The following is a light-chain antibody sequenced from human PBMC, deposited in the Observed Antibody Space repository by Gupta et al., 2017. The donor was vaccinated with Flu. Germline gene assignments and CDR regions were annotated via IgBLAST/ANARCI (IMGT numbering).Light chain of an antibody. CDR2: EVS. J-gene: IGLJ1*01. V-gene: IGLV2-8*01. CDR3: SSYAGTNLGINTLYV. CDR1: SSDVGAYNY. Sequence: QSALTQPPSASGSPGQSVAISCTGTSSDVGAYNYVSWYQQHPGKAAKLMIYEVSKRPSGVPDRFSGSKSGNTASLTVSGLRAEDEADYYCSSYAGTNLGINTLYVFGTGTKVTVL.